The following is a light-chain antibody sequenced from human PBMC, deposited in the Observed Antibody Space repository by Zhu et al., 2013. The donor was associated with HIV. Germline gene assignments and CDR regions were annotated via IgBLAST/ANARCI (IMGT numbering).Light chain of an antibody. V-gene: IGKV4-1*01. J-gene: IGKJ4*01. CDR1: QSVLYSSNNKNY. Sequence: DIVMTQSPDSLAVSLGERATINCKSSQSVLYSSNNKNYLAWYQQNPGQPPKLLIYWASTRESGVPDRFSGSGSGTDFTLTISSLQAEDVALYYCQQYYSFPLTFGGGPMLEIK. CDR3: QQYYSFPLT. CDR2: WAS.